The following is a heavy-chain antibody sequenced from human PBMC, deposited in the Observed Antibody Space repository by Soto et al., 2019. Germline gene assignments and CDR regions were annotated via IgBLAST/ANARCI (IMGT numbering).Heavy chain of an antibody. D-gene: IGHD1-1*01. J-gene: IGHJ6*02. CDR1: GYSFTSYG. CDR2: ISGYNGNT. CDR3: ARRTRWNDGGYYNYHMDV. V-gene: IGHV1-18*01. Sequence: QVLLVQSGADVKKPGASVKVSCKASGYSFTSYGISWVRQAPGQGLEWMGWISGYNGNTNYAQKVQGRVTMTTETSTSTAYMELRSLRSDDTAVYYCARRTRWNDGGYYNYHMDVWGQGTTVTVSS.